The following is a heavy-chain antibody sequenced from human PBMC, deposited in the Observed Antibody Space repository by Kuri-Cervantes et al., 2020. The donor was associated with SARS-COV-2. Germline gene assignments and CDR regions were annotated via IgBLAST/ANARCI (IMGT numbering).Heavy chain of an antibody. J-gene: IGHJ3*02. CDR2: IIPIFGTA. CDR3: ANWPPYGDYAEYAFDI. V-gene: IGHV1-69*13. Sequence: SVKVSCKASGYTFISYGITWVRQAPGQGLEWMGGIIPIFGTANYAQKFQGRVTITADESTSTAYMELSSLRSEDTAVYYCANWPPYGDYAEYAFDIWGQGTMVTVSS. CDR1: GYTFISYG. D-gene: IGHD4-17*01.